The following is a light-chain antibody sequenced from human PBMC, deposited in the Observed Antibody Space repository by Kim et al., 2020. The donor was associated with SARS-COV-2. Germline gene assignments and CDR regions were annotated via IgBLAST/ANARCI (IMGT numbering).Light chain of an antibody. CDR2: AAS. Sequence: ASVGDRVTLTCRASQSISSYLNWYQQKPGKAPKLLIYAASSLQSGVPSRFSGSGSGTDFTLTISSLQPEDFATYYFQQSYSTPVTFGQGTRLEIK. CDR1: QSISSY. J-gene: IGKJ5*01. V-gene: IGKV1-39*01. CDR3: QQSYSTPVT.